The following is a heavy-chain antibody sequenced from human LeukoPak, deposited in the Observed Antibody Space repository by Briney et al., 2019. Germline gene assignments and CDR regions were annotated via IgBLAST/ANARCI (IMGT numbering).Heavy chain of an antibody. CDR2: MSSRGSII. J-gene: IGHJ5*02. Sequence: GGSLRLSCAASGFTFSSYEMNWVRQAPGKGLEWVSYMSSRGSIIFYADSVKGRFTISRDYDKNSLYLQMDSESVEDTAFYFCARGAAGGMYNWFDPWGQGTLVTVSS. CDR1: GFTFSSYE. V-gene: IGHV3-48*03. CDR3: ARGAAGGMYNWFDP. D-gene: IGHD6-13*01.